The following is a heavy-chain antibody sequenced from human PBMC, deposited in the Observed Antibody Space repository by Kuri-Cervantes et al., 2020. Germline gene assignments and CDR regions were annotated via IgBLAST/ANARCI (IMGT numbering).Heavy chain of an antibody. J-gene: IGHJ4*02. V-gene: IGHV1-8*02. Sequence: ASVKVSCKASGYTFTGYYMHWVRQAPGQGLEWMGWINPNSGNTGYAQKFQGRVTMTRNTSISTAYMELSSLRAEDTAVYYCARGEYKPVSGLVSSFGYWGQGTLVTVSS. CDR2: INPNSGNT. CDR3: ARGEYKPVSGLVSSFGY. CDR1: GYTFTGYY. D-gene: IGHD2-2*01.